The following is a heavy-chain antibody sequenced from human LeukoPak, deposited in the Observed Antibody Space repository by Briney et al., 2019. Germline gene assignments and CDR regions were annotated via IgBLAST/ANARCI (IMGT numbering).Heavy chain of an antibody. CDR2: ISAYNGNT. D-gene: IGHD2-2*01. J-gene: IGHJ4*02. CDR1: GYTFTSYG. Sequence: ASVKVSCKASGYTFTSYGISWVRQAPGQGLEWMGWISAYNGNTNYAQKLQGRVTMTTDTSTSTAYMELRSLRSDDTAVYYCARIFGFYCSSNSCYGDYFDYWGQGTLVTVSS. CDR3: ARIFGFYCSSNSCYGDYFDY. V-gene: IGHV1-18*04.